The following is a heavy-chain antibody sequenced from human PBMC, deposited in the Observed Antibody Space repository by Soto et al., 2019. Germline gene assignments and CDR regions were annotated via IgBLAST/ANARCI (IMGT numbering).Heavy chain of an antibody. J-gene: IGHJ5*02. Sequence: SETLSLTCAVSGGSITIGNSYSCSCIRQPPGKGLEWIGSISHTGSTSYNPSLKSRLTMSVDKSKNQFSLRLSSVTAADMAVYYCARAVAPYFGTWFDPWGQGILVTVSS. CDR1: GGSITIGNSYS. V-gene: IGHV4-30-2*01. CDR3: ARAVAPYFGTWFDP. CDR2: ISHTGST. D-gene: IGHD3-10*01.